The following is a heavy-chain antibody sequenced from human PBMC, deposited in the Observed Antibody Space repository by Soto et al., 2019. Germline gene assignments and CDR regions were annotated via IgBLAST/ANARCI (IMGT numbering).Heavy chain of an antibody. CDR3: AREAGDCSSTSCGFLWFDP. Sequence: PSETLSLTYTVSGGSISSGGYYWSWIRQHPGKGLEWIGYIYYSGSTYYNPSLKSRVTISVDTSKNQFSLKLSSVTAADTAVYYCAREAGDCSSTSCGFLWFDPWGQGTLVTVSS. CDR1: GGSISSGGYY. V-gene: IGHV4-31*03. CDR2: IYYSGST. J-gene: IGHJ5*02. D-gene: IGHD2-2*01.